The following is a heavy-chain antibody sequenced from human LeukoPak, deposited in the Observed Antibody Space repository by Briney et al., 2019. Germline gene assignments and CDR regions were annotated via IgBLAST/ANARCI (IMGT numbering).Heavy chain of an antibody. CDR3: ARGLYYYGSGYPHY. J-gene: IGHJ4*02. CDR1: GGSFSGYY. V-gene: IGHV4-34*01. Sequence: PSETLSLTCAVYGGSFSGYYWSWIRQPPGKGLEWIGEINHSGSTNYNPSLKSRVTISVDTSKNQFSLKLSSVTAADTAVYYCARGLYYYGSGYPHYWGQGTLVTVSS. D-gene: IGHD3-10*01. CDR2: INHSGST.